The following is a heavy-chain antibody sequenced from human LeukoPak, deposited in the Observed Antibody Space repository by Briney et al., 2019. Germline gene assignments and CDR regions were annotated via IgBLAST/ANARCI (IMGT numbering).Heavy chain of an antibody. D-gene: IGHD6-6*01. CDR1: GFTFRSYS. V-gene: IGHV3-21*01. CDR3: ARFYSSSPHFDY. CDR2: ISSSSSYI. Sequence: GGSLRLSCAASGFTFRSYSMNWVRQAPGKGLEWVSSISSSSSYIYYADSVKGRFTISRDNAKNSLYLQMNSLRAEDTAVYYCARFYSSSPHFDYWGQGTLVTVSS. J-gene: IGHJ4*02.